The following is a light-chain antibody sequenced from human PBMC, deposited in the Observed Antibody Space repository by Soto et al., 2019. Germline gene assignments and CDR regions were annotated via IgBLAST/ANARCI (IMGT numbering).Light chain of an antibody. V-gene: IGKV1-39*01. Sequence: DIQMTQSPCSLAASVGDRVTITCPASQSISSYLNWYQQKPGKAPKLLIYAASTLQSGVPSRFSGSGSGTDFTLTISCLQSEDFATYYCQQYYSYPWTFGQGTKVDIK. CDR2: AAS. CDR1: QSISSY. CDR3: QQYYSYPWT. J-gene: IGKJ1*01.